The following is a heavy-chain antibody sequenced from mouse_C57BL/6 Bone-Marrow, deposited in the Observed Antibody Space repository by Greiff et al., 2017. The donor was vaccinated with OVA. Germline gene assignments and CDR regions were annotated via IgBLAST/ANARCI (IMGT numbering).Heavy chain of an antibody. Sequence: EVKLVESGGGLVKPGGSLKLSCAASGFTFSSYAMSWVRQTPEKRLEWVATISDGGSYTYYPDNVKGRFTISRDNAKNNLYLQMSHLKSEDTAMYYCAREEVTTDYYAMDYWGQGTSVTVSA. CDR3: AREEVTTDYYAMDY. CDR2: ISDGGSYT. V-gene: IGHV5-4*01. D-gene: IGHD2-2*01. CDR1: GFTFSSYA. J-gene: IGHJ4*01.